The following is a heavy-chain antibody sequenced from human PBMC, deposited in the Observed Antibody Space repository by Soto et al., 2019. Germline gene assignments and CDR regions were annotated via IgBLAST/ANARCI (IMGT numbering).Heavy chain of an antibody. J-gene: IGHJ6*02. D-gene: IGHD2-21*02. Sequence: GGSLRLSCAASGFTFSTYSMTWVRQAPGKGLEWVSSITASSTYSSHADSLKGRFTISRDNAKNSLYLQMDSLRVEDTALYYCARVMVTTPYYHYGLDVWGQGTTVTVSS. CDR3: ARVMVTTPYYHYGLDV. CDR1: GFTFSTYS. V-gene: IGHV3-21*01. CDR2: ITASSTYS.